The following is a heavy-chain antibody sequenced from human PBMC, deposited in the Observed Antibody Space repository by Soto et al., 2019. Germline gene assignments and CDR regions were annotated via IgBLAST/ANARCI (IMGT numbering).Heavy chain of an antibody. Sequence: QVPLVQSGAEVKKPGASVKVSCKASGYTLTGYYIHWVRQAPGQGLEWMGWINPNSGGTNYAQKFQGRVTMTRDTSISTAYMGLSGLRSDDTAVYYCARERGGTPFHYYYYGMDVWGQGTTVTVSS. V-gene: IGHV1-2*02. D-gene: IGHD1-7*01. CDR2: INPNSGGT. CDR3: ARERGGTPFHYYYYGMDV. CDR1: GYTLTGYY. J-gene: IGHJ6*02.